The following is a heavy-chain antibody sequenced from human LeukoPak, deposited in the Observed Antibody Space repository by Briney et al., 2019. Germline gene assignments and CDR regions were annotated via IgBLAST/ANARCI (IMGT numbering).Heavy chain of an antibody. CDR3: ARDHLYGVATEDTDDY. D-gene: IGHD5-12*01. CDR1: GYTFTSYY. CDR2: INPSGGST. V-gene: IGHV1-46*01. Sequence: GASVKVSCKASGYTFTSYYMHWVRQAPGQGLEWMGIINPSGGSTSYAQKFQGRVTMTRDMSTSTVYMELSSLRSEDTAVYYCARDHLYGVATEDTDDYWGQGTLVTVSS. J-gene: IGHJ4*02.